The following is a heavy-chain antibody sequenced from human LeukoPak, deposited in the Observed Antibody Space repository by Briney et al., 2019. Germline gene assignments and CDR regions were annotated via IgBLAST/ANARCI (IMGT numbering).Heavy chain of an antibody. CDR1: GFCFSNYG. J-gene: IGHJ4*02. V-gene: IGHV3-23*01. CDR3: AKDDRLLRFLH. CDR2: IIGSGGTT. D-gene: IGHD3-16*01. Sequence: GGSLRLSCAASGFCFSNYGMNWVRQAPGKGLEWVSGIIGSGGTTYYADSVKGRFTISRDNSKNMVYLQINNLRDEDTAVYYCAKDDRLLRFLHWGQGTLVTVSS.